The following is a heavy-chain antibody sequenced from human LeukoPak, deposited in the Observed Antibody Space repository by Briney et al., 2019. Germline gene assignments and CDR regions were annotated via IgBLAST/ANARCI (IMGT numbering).Heavy chain of an antibody. CDR3: ASTARTPPSWFDP. D-gene: IGHD1-14*01. CDR2: IIPIFGTA. V-gene: IGHV1-69*13. CDR1: GYTFTSYG. Sequence: SVKVSCKASGYTFTSYGISWVRQAPGQGLEWMGGIIPIFGTANYAQKFQGRVTITADESTSTAYMELSSLRSEDTAVYYCASTARTPPSWFDPWGQGTLVTVSS. J-gene: IGHJ5*02.